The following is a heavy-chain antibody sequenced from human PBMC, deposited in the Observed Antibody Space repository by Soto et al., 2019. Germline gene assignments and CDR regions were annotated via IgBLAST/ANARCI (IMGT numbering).Heavy chain of an antibody. Sequence: QVQLQESGPGLVKPSETLSLTCTVSGGSLSGYYWTWIRQPPGKGLEWVGSLFYGGTTDYNPSLKSRLTLSLDTSKNHFSLKLRSVTAADTAVYYCARHRGPAPGYWGQGTLVTASS. CDR1: GGSLSGYY. CDR2: LFYGGTT. D-gene: IGHD3-10*01. CDR3: ARHRGPAPGY. J-gene: IGHJ4*02. V-gene: IGHV4-39*01.